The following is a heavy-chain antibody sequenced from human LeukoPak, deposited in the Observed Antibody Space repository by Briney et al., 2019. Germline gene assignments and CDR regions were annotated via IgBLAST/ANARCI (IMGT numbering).Heavy chain of an antibody. Sequence: GGSLRLSCAAAGFTFSSYGMHWVRQAPGKGLVWVSRINSDGINTSYADSVKGRFTISRDNAKNTLNLQMNSLRAEDTAVYYCARDLGQYYDTSDNWFDPWGQGTLVTVSS. J-gene: IGHJ5*02. V-gene: IGHV3-74*01. CDR1: GFTFSSYG. CDR3: ARDLGQYYDTSDNWFDP. D-gene: IGHD3-22*01. CDR2: INSDGINT.